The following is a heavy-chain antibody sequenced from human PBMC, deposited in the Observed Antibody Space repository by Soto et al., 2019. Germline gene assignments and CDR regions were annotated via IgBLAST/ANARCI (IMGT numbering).Heavy chain of an antibody. J-gene: IGHJ4*02. D-gene: IGHD3-22*01. CDR2: INHSGST. V-gene: IGHV4-34*01. CDR1: AVSISAYY. CDR3: AIDSSHST. Sequence: SGTLSLTCAVYAVSISAYYWSWIRQPPGKGLEWIGEINHSGSTNYNPSLKSRVTISVDTSKNQFSLKLSSVTAAATAVYYCAIDSSHSTWGQGTRVTVS.